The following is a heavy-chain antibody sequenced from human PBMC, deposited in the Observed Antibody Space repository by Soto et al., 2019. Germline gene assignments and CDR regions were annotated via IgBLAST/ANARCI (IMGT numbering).Heavy chain of an antibody. CDR3: ARDYYYSSGYYYEYFDY. J-gene: IGHJ4*02. CDR2: IYYSGST. Sequence: SETLSLTCTVSGGSISSYYWSWIRQPPGKGLEWIGYIYYSGSTNYNPSLKSRVTISVDTSKNQFSLKLSSVTAADTAVYYCARDYYYSSGYYYEYFDYWGQGTLVTVSS. D-gene: IGHD3-22*01. V-gene: IGHV4-59*01. CDR1: GGSISSYY.